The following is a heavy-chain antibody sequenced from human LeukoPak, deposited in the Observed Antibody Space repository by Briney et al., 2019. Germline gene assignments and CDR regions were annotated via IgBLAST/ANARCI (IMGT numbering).Heavy chain of an antibody. D-gene: IGHD1-26*01. Sequence: SETLSLTCTVSGGSISSGSYYWSWMRQPAGKGLEWIGRIYSSESTNYNPSLKSRVTISVDTSKNQFPLKLTSVTAADTAVYYCARERGSYIDYWGQGTLVTVSS. V-gene: IGHV4-61*02. J-gene: IGHJ4*02. CDR1: GGSISSGSYY. CDR2: IYSSEST. CDR3: ARERGSYIDY.